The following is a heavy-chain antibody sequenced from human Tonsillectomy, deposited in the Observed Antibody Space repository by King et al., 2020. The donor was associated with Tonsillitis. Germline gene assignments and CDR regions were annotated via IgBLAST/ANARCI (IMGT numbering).Heavy chain of an antibody. Sequence: QLVQSGAEVKKPGSSVKVSCKASGGTFSSYAISWVRQAPGQGLEWMGGIIPIFGTANYAQKFQGRVTITADESTSTAYMELSSLRSEVTAVYYCARAYPLPGIAAAGTGVNWFDPWGQGTLVTVSS. D-gene: IGHD6-13*01. CDR2: IIPIFGTA. CDR3: ARAYPLPGIAAAGTGVNWFDP. J-gene: IGHJ5*02. V-gene: IGHV1-69*01. CDR1: GGTFSSYA.